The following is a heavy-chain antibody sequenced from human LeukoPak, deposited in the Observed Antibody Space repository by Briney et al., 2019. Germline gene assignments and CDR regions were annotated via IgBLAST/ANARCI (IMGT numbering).Heavy chain of an antibody. CDR2: IHPNSGAT. CDR3: ARRSYNWNDIPWFDP. V-gene: IGHV1-2*02. CDR1: GYTFTGYY. J-gene: IGHJ5*02. Sequence: GASVKVSCKASGYTFTGYYMHWVRQAPGQGLEWMGWIHPNSGATNYAQKLQGRVTVTRDTSVSTAYMELSRLTSDDTAVYYCARRSYNWNDIPWFDPWGQGTLVTVSS. D-gene: IGHD1-20*01.